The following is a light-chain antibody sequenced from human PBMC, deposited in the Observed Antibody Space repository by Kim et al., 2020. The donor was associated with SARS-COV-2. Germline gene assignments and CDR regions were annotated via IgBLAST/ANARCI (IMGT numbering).Light chain of an antibody. V-gene: IGKV3-11*01. CDR2: EAS. CDR3: QQRSSWPLSIT. J-gene: IGKJ5*01. CDR1: QSVTNY. Sequence: PGERATLSCRAGQSVTNYLAWFQQKPGQAPRLLIYEASNRATGIPARFSGGGSGTDFTLTISSLESEDSAVYYCQQRSSWPLSITFGQGTRLEIK.